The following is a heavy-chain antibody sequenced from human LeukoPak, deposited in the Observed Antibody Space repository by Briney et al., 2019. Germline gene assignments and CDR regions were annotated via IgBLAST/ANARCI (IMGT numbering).Heavy chain of an antibody. CDR3: ARDSYDILTGYPGGHFDY. CDR1: GYTFTGYY. D-gene: IGHD3-9*01. Sequence: ASVKVSCKASGYTFTGYYMHWVRQAPGQGLEWMGWINPNSGGTNYAQKFQGRVTMTRDTSISTAYMELSRLRSDDTAVYYCARDSYDILTGYPGGHFDYWGQGTLVTVSS. CDR2: INPNSGGT. J-gene: IGHJ4*02. V-gene: IGHV1-2*02.